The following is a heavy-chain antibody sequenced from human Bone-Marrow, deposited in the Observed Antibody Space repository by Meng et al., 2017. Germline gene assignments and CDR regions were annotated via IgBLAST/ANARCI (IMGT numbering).Heavy chain of an antibody. Sequence: QVKLVQGGAEVKKPGSSVKVSCQASGGTFSSYAISWVRQAPGQGLEWMGGIIPIFGTANYAQKFQGRVTITADESTSTAYMELSSLRSEDTAVYYCATIGRYCSSTSCLNWFDPWGQGTLVTVSS. CDR2: IIPIFGTA. J-gene: IGHJ5*02. D-gene: IGHD2-2*01. V-gene: IGHV1-69*01. CDR1: GGTFSSYA. CDR3: ATIGRYCSSTSCLNWFDP.